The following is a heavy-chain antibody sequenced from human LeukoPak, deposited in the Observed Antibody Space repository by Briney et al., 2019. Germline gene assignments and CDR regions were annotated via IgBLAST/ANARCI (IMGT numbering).Heavy chain of an antibody. Sequence: PSETLSLTCTVSGGSISSSSYYWSWIRQSPGKGLEWIGYIYYSGSTNYNPSLKSRVTISVDTSKNQFSLKLSSVTAADTAVYYCARQRFLEWYFDYWGQGTLVTVSS. CDR1: GGSISSSSYY. J-gene: IGHJ4*02. D-gene: IGHD3-3*01. CDR2: IYYSGST. CDR3: ARQRFLEWYFDY. V-gene: IGHV4-61*05.